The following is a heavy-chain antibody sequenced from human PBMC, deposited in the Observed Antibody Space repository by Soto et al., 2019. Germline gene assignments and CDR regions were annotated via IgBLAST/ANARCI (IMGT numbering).Heavy chain of an antibody. D-gene: IGHD3-3*02. J-gene: IGHJ4*02. CDR3: ARVHFWSGYPIDY. CDR1: GFTVSSNY. Sequence: GGSLRLSCAASGFTVSSNYMSWVRQAPGKGLEWVSVIYSGGSTYYADSVKGRFTISRDNSKNTLYLQMNSLGAEDTAVYYCARVHFWSGYPIDYWGQGTLVTVSS. CDR2: IYSGGST. V-gene: IGHV3-53*01.